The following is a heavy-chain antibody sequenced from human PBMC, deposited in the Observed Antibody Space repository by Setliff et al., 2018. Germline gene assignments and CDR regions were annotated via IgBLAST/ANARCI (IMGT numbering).Heavy chain of an antibody. J-gene: IGHJ1*01. CDR3: STGSIVGATAAEYFQH. V-gene: IGHV3-48*01. CDR2: ISSGSLII. CDR1: GITFSIYS. Sequence: GGSLRLSCAASGITFSIYSMNWVRQAPGKGPEWVSYISSGSLIIYYADSVKGRFTISRDNAKNSVYLQVNSLRAEDTAVYYCSTGSIVGATAAEYFQHWGQGTLVTVSS. D-gene: IGHD1-26*01.